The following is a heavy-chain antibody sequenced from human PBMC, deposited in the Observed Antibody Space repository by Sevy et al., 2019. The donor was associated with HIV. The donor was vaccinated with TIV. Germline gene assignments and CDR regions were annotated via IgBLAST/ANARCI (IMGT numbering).Heavy chain of an antibody. V-gene: IGHV5-51*01. J-gene: IGHJ4*01. CDR3: ARHSRKQWLSNFDY. D-gene: IGHD6-19*01. CDR1: GYSFPIYW. CDR2: IYPGDSDT. Sequence: GESLKISCKGSGYSFPIYWIGWVRQMPGKGLEWMGIIYPGDSDTRYSPSFQGQVTISVDKSINTAYLQWSSLKASDTALYYCARHSRKQWLSNFDYWGRGTLVTVSS.